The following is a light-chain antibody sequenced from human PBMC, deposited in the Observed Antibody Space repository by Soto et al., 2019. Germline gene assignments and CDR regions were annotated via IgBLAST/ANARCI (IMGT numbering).Light chain of an antibody. CDR2: DAS. Sequence: EGPCTITESTGDRVTITCRASQSISSWLSWYHQKPGKAPKLQICDASSLESGVPSRFSGSGSGTEFTLTISRLQPDDFATYYCQLYNSRKTFGQVT. CDR1: QSISSW. V-gene: IGKV1-5*01. CDR3: QLYNSRKT. J-gene: IGKJ1*01.